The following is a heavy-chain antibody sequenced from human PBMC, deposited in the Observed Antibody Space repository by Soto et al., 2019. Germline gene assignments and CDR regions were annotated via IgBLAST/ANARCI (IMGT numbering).Heavy chain of an antibody. J-gene: IGHJ5*02. CDR3: ARGLMVYAMGDWFDP. CDR2: INPSGGST. D-gene: IGHD2-8*01. Sequence: ASVKVSCKASGYTFTSYYMHWVRQAPGQGLEWMGIINPSGGSTSYAQKFQGRVTMTRDTSTSTVYMELSSLRSEDTAVYYCARGLMVYAMGDWFDPWGQGTLVTVSS. CDR1: GYTFTSYY. V-gene: IGHV1-46*03.